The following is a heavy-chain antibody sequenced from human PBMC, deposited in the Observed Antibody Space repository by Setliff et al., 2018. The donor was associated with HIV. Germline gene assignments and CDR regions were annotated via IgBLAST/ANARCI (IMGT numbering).Heavy chain of an antibody. J-gene: IGHJ4*02. Sequence: SATLSLTCSVSGGSISSGSYYWSWIRQPAGKGLEWIGRIYNSGSTIYNPSLKSRVTLSLDTSTNQFSLKLSSVTAADTAVYFCAQMSISASVYFDYWGQGTLVTVSS. CDR3: AQMSISASVYFDY. D-gene: IGHD2-21*01. CDR2: IYNSGST. V-gene: IGHV4-61*02. CDR1: GGSISSGSYY.